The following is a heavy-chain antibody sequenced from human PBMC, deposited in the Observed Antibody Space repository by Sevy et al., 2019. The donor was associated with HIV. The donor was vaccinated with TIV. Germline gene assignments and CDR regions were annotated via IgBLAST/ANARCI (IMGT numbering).Heavy chain of an antibody. Sequence: SETLSLTCAVSGGSISSSNWWSWVRQPPGKGLEWIGEIYHSGSTNYNPSLESRVTISLDKSKNQFSLKLNSMTAADTAVYYCARVTAARPFDYWGQGTLVTVSS. CDR2: IYHSGST. J-gene: IGHJ4*02. CDR3: ARVTAARPFDY. V-gene: IGHV4-4*02. D-gene: IGHD6-6*01. CDR1: GGSISSSNW.